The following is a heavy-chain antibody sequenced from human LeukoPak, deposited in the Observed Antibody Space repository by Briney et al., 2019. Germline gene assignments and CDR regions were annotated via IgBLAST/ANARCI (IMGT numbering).Heavy chain of an antibody. V-gene: IGHV4-31*03. CDR1: GGSISSGGYY. J-gene: IGHJ4*02. CDR3: ASTYYYDSSGYNFDY. Sequence: SQTLSPTCTVSGGSISSGGYYWSWIRQHPGKGLEWIGYIYYSGSTYYNPSLKSRVTISVDTSKNQFSLKLSSVTAADTAVYYCASTYYYDSSGYNFDYWGQGTLVTVSS. D-gene: IGHD3-22*01. CDR2: IYYSGST.